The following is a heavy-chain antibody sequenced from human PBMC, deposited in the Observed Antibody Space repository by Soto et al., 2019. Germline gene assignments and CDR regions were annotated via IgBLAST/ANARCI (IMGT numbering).Heavy chain of an antibody. D-gene: IGHD3-22*01. CDR1: GYTFTSYY. CDR3: ARDIVAYYDSSGYREAEYYFDY. CDR2: INPNSGGT. J-gene: IGHJ4*02. Sequence: ASVKVSCKASGYTFTSYYMHWVRQAPGQGLEWMGWINPNSGGTNYAQKFQGWVTMTRDTSISTAYMELSRLRSDDTAVYYCARDIVAYYDSSGYREAEYYFDYWGQGTLVTVSS. V-gene: IGHV1-2*04.